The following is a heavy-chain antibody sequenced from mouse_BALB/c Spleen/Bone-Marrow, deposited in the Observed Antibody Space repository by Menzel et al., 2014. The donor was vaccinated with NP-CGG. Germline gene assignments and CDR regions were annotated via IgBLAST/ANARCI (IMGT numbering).Heavy chain of an antibody. D-gene: IGHD2-1*01. CDR1: GFTFSSFG. Sequence: EVQLQQSGGGLVQPGGSRKLSCAASGFTFSSFGMHWVRQAPEKGLEWVAYISSGSSTIYYADTVKGRFTISRDNPKNTLFLQMTSLRSEDTAMYYCAREGDYGNYWYFDVWSAGTTVTVSS. J-gene: IGHJ1*01. V-gene: IGHV5-17*02. CDR2: ISSGSSTI. CDR3: AREGDYGNYWYFDV.